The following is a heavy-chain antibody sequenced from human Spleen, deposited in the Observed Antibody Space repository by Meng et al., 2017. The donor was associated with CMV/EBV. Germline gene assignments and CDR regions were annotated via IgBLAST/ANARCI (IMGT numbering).Heavy chain of an antibody. CDR3: AKDRGKQHRGPFDY. CDR2: ISWNSGSI. V-gene: IGHV3-9*03. J-gene: IGHJ4*02. CDR1: GFTFDDYA. D-gene: IGHD6-13*01. Sequence: SLKISCAASGFTFDDYAMHWVRQAPGKGLEWVSGISWNSGSIGYADSVKGRFTISRDNAKNSLYLQMNSLRAEDMALYYCAKDRGKQHRGPFDYWGQGTLVTVSS.